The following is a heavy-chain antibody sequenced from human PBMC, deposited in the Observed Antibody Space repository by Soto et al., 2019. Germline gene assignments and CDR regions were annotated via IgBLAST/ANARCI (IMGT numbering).Heavy chain of an antibody. CDR2: IYYSGST. Sequence: PSETLSLTCTVSGGSINSYYLSWIRQPPGKGLEWTGYIYYSGSTNYKPSLKSRVTISVDTSKNQFSLKLSSVTAADTAVYYCARVRYNYGEVINAFDIWGQGTMVTVSS. CDR3: ARVRYNYGEVINAFDI. D-gene: IGHD5-18*01. CDR1: GGSINSYY. J-gene: IGHJ3*02. V-gene: IGHV4-59*01.